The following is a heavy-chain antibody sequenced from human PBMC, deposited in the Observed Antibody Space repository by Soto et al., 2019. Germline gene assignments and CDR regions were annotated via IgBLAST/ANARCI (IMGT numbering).Heavy chain of an antibody. D-gene: IGHD4-17*01. Sequence: QLQLQESGPGLVKPSETLSLTCTVSGGSISSSSYYWGWIRQPPGKGLEWIGSIYYSGSTYYNPSLKSRVTISVDTSKNQFSLKLSSVTAADTAVYYCARHLGYGDYVEWFDPWGQGTLVTVSS. V-gene: IGHV4-39*01. J-gene: IGHJ5*02. CDR1: GGSISSSSYY. CDR2: IYYSGST. CDR3: ARHLGYGDYVEWFDP.